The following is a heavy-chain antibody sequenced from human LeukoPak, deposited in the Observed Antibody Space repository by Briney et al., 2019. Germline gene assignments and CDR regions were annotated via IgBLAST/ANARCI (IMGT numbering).Heavy chain of an antibody. V-gene: IGHV4-4*07. CDR1: GGSIGWDC. Sequence: SETLSLTCTVSGGSIGWDCWSWIRQSAGKGLEWIGRIYKSGTTNYNPSFRSRVTMSVDTSKNHFSLTLTSVTAADTAVYYCAREDSYQNTNGYSYFFDSWGQGSLVTVSS. D-gene: IGHD2-8*01. J-gene: IGHJ4*02. CDR2: IYKSGTT. CDR3: AREDSYQNTNGYSYFFDS.